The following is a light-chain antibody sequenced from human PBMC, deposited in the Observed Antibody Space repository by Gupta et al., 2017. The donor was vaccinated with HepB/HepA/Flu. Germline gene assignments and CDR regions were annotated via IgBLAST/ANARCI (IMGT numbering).Light chain of an antibody. J-gene: IGKJ2*01. CDR1: QSLLHSNGYNY. CDR3: MQALQTPRT. CDR2: LGS. V-gene: IGKV2-28*01. Sequence: IVMTQSPLSLSVPPGEPASISCRSSQSLLHSNGYNYLDWYLQKPGQSPQLLIYLGSNRASGVPDRFSGSGSGTXFTLKIXRGETEDVGVYYCMQALQTPRTFGXGTKLEIK.